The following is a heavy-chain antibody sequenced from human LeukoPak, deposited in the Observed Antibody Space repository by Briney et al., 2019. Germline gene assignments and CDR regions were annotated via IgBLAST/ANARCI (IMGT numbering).Heavy chain of an antibody. Sequence: PGGSLRLSCAASGFTFSSYAMTWVRQAPGKGLEWVSDISGSGGSTHYADSVKGRFTISRDNSKNTLYLQMNSLRAEDTAVYYCAKDTYTRSGTYYLYYFDYWGQGTLVTVSS. V-gene: IGHV3-23*01. CDR1: GFTFSSYA. CDR3: AKDTYTRSGTYYLYYFDY. J-gene: IGHJ4*02. CDR2: ISGSGGST. D-gene: IGHD1-26*01.